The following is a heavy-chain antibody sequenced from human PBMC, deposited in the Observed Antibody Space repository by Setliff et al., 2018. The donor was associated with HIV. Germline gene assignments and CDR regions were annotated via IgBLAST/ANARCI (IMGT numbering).Heavy chain of an antibody. J-gene: IGHJ4*01. CDR3: AKDGISGGAYPPYYFDY. D-gene: IGHD2-15*01. Sequence: GGSLRLSCAASGFTFNTYAMSWVRQAPGKGLEWVSVISGSGGSTFYADSVKGRFTISRDNSKNTLYLQMNILRVEDTAVYYCAKDGISGGAYPPYYFDYWGHGTLVTVSS. V-gene: IGHV3-23*01. CDR1: GFTFNTYA. CDR2: ISGSGGST.